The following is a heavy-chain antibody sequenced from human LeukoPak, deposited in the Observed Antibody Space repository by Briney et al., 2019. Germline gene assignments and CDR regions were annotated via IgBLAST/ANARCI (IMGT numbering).Heavy chain of an antibody. CDR2: IYNSVST. V-gene: IGHV4-59*01. D-gene: IGHD3-9*01. J-gene: IGHJ3*02. CDR3: ARGTTDYDILTGYSHGAFDI. Sequence: SETLSLTCTVSGGTTSNYYGSWVRQPPGEGLEWIGYIYNSVSTSYNPSLKSGVTISVDTSKTQFSLKLNSVTAADTAVYYCARGTTDYDILTGYSHGAFDIWGQGTMVTVSS. CDR1: GGTTSNYY.